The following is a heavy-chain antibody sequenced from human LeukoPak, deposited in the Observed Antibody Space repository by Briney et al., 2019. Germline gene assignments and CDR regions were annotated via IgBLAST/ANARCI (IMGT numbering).Heavy chain of an antibody. V-gene: IGHV3-23*01. CDR2: IGASGEST. CDR1: GFTFSVAA. CDR3: AKDIQLST. Sequence: GGSLRLSCAASGFTFSVAAMTWVRQAPGKGLEWVSLIGASGESTYYADSVKGRFTISRDNSKNTLSLQMTSLRVEDTAMYLCAKDIQLSTWGLGTMVTVSS. D-gene: IGHD5-24*01. J-gene: IGHJ3*01.